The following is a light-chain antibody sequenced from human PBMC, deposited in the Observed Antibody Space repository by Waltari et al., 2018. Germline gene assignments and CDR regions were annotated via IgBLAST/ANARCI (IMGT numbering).Light chain of an antibody. Sequence: IVLTQSPATLSLSPGEGATLPCRASQSISSSLAWYQQKPGQAPRLLIYGATSRATGVPARFSGDWSGTHFTLTISSLQSEDFAVYYCQFYNGWPLFGGGTKVEIK. J-gene: IGKJ4*01. CDR1: QSISSS. V-gene: IGKV3-15*01. CDR3: QFYNGWPL. CDR2: GAT.